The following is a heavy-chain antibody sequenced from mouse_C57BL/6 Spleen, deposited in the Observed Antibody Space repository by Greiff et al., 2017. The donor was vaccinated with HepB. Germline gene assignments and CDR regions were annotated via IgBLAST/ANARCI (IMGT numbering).Heavy chain of an antibody. CDR2: IYPGSGNT. V-gene: IGHV1-76*01. D-gene: IGHD1-1*01. J-gene: IGHJ4*01. CDR3: ASTVVATRYYAMDY. CDR1: GYTFTDYY. Sequence: VQLQESGAELVRPGASVKLSCKASGYTFTDYYINWVKQRPGQGLEWIAMIYPGSGNTYYNEKFKGKATLTAEKSSSTAYMKLSSLTSEDSAFYFCASTVVATRYYAMDYWGQVTTVTVSS.